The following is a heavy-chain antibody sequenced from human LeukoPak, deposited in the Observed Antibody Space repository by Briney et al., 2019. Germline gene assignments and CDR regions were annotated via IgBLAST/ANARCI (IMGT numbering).Heavy chain of an antibody. V-gene: IGHV3-7*01. CDR2: IKQDGSEK. Sequence: GGSLRLSCAASGFTFSSYWMSWVRHAPGKGLEWVANIKQDGSEKYYVDSVKGRFTISRDNAKNSLYLQMNSLRAEDTAVYYCARGEGIAAAGTTVFYFDYWGQGTLVTVSS. CDR1: GFTFSSYW. D-gene: IGHD6-13*01. CDR3: ARGEGIAAAGTTVFYFDY. J-gene: IGHJ4*02.